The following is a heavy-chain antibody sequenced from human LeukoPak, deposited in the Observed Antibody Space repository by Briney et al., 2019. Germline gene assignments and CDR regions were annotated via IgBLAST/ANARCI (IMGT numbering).Heavy chain of an antibody. CDR3: ARHRPLYYYGSGSYKFDY. CDR1: GGSFSGYY. CDR2: INHSGST. Sequence: SETLSLTCAVYGGSFSGYYWSWIRQPPGKGLEWIGEINHSGSTNYNPSLKSRVTISVDTSKNQFSLKLSSVTAADTAVYYCARHRPLYYYGSGSYKFDYWGQGTLVTVSS. J-gene: IGHJ4*02. V-gene: IGHV4-34*01. D-gene: IGHD3-10*01.